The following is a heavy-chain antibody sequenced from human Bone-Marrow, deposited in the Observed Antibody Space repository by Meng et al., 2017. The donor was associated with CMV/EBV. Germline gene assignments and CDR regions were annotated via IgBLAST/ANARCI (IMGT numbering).Heavy chain of an antibody. V-gene: IGHV3-30*04. Sequence: GSLRLSCAASGFNFSSYAMHWVRQAPGKGLEWVAVISYDGSNEFYADSVKGRFTTSRDNSKNTLSLLMKSLRPEDTAVYYCAKDAVPAGRGVLDYWGQGTLVTVYS. D-gene: IGHD2-2*01. CDR3: AKDAVPAGRGVLDY. CDR1: GFNFSSYA. J-gene: IGHJ4*02. CDR2: ISYDGSNE.